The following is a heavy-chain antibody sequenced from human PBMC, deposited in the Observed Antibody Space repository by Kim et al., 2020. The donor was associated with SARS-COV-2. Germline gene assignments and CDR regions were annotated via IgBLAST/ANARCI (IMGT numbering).Heavy chain of an antibody. CDR1: GFSFSSYS. V-gene: IGHV3-48*04. Sequence: GGSLRLSCAASGFSFSSYSMNWVRQAPGKGLEWVSYIGGSGGTLYYADSVKGRFTISRDNAKNSLYLQMNSLRAEDTAVYYCARRNDLDYWGQGTLVTVS. CDR3: ARRNDLDY. CDR2: IGGSGGTL. J-gene: IGHJ4*02. D-gene: IGHD1-1*01.